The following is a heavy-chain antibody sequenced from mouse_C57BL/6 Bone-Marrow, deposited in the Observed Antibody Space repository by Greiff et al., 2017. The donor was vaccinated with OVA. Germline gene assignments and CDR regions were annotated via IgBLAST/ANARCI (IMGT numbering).Heavy chain of an antibody. J-gene: IGHJ1*03. V-gene: IGHV1-50*01. CDR1: GYTFTSYW. D-gene: IGHD3-3*01. CDR2: IDPSDSNT. Sequence: QVQLKQPGAELVKPGASVKLSCKASGYTFTSYWMQWVKQRPGQGLEWIGEIDPSDSNTNYNQKFKGKATLTVDTSSSTAYMQLSSLTSEDSAVYYCAREDDLGGNVDVWGTGTTVTVSS. CDR3: AREDDLGGNVDV.